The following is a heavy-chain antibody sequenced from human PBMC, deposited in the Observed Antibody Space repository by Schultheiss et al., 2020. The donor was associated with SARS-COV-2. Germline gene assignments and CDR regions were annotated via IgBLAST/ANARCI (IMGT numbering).Heavy chain of an antibody. CDR3: ARVYYDSSGYLNWFDP. CDR1: GFTFSSYA. CDR2: ISSNGGST. Sequence: GESLKISCAASGFTFSSYAMHWVRQAPGKGLEYVSAISSNGGSTYYANSVKGRFTISRDNSKNTLYLQMGSLRADDMAVYYCARVYYDSSGYLNWFDPWGQGTLVTVSS. J-gene: IGHJ5*02. D-gene: IGHD3-22*01. V-gene: IGHV3-64*01.